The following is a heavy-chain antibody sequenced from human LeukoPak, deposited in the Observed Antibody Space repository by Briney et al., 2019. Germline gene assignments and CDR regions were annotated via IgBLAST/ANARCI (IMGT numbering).Heavy chain of an antibody. CDR3: AKDLTRGSGWPIDY. CDR2: ISGDGGST. V-gene: IGHV3-43*02. CDR1: GFTFDDYA. Sequence: PGGSLRLFCAASGFTFDDYAMHWVRQAPGKGLEWVSLISGDGGSTYYADSVKGRFTISRDNSKNSLYLQMNSLRTEDTALYYCAKDLTRGSGWPIDYWGQGTLVTVSS. D-gene: IGHD6-19*01. J-gene: IGHJ4*02.